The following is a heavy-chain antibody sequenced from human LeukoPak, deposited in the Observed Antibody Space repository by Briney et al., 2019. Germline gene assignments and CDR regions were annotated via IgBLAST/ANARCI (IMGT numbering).Heavy chain of an antibody. V-gene: IGHV3-30*19. CDR3: ARDPTYYDVSSGYLFYY. J-gene: IGHJ4*02. CDR1: GFNFSNYD. CDR2: ISYDGSNK. D-gene: IGHD3-22*01. Sequence: RGPSLRLSWAASGFNFSNYDMGSVRQPARNGLEWVAVISYDGSNKYYADSVKGRFPISRDNSNNPLYLQLNRLRAQDTAVYCCARDPTYYDVSSGYLFYYCGQGALVTVSS.